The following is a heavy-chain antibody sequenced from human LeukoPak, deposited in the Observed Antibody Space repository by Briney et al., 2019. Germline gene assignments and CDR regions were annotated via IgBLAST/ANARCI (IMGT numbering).Heavy chain of an antibody. D-gene: IGHD2-8*01. V-gene: IGHV3-23*01. CDR2: ISGSGGTT. CDR1: GFTFSSYA. CDR3: AKRVYYYFDY. J-gene: IGHJ4*02. Sequence: GSLRLSCAASGFTFSSYAMSWVRQAPGKGLELEWVSGISGSGGTTYYADSVKGRFTISRDNSKNTLYLQMNSLRAEDTAVYYCAKRVYYYFDYWGQGSLVTVSS.